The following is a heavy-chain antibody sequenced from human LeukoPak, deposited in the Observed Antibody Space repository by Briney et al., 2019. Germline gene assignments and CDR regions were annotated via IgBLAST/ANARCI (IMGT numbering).Heavy chain of an antibody. V-gene: IGHV3-48*01. D-gene: IGHD1-26*01. J-gene: IGHJ4*02. CDR3: AKDCGNHFDH. Sequence: GGSLRLSCAASGFTFRTSGMNWVRQAPGKGLEWVSYISSSGTTISYAQSVKGRFTITRDNAQNSLTLHMNTLRADDTAVYYRAKDCGNHFDHWGQGTLVTVSS. CDR2: ISSSGTTI. CDR1: GFTFRTSG.